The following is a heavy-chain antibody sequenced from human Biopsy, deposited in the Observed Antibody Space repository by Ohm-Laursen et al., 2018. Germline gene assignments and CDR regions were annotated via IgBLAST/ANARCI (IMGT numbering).Heavy chain of an antibody. CDR3: ARDLHGRGPNWGASTGVFDL. V-gene: IGHV4-59*12. CDR1: GGSPFTDSITRYY. J-gene: IGHJ3*01. D-gene: IGHD1-26*01. Sequence: GTLSLTCTVVSGGSPFTDSITRYYWNWIRQSPGKGLEWIGVVYYTGTTTYNPSFKSRVTLSMDTSNNQVPLRLLSVTAADTAVYSCARDLHGRGPNWGASTGVFDLWGHGTAVTVSS. CDR2: VYYTGTT.